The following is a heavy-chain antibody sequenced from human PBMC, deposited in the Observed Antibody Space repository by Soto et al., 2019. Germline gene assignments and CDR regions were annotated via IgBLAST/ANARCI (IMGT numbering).Heavy chain of an antibody. CDR2: IYDAGST. J-gene: IGHJ5*02. CDR1: GFIVSVNY. D-gene: IGHD4-17*01. Sequence: EVQLVESGGGLVQPGGSLRVSCAASGFIVSVNYVNWVRQAPGKGLEWVSIIYDAGSTYYADSVKGSFTISRDNSKNTVYLQMNSLRAEDTAVYYCARGDGDYGRRLDPWGQGTLVTVSS. CDR3: ARGDGDYGRRLDP. V-gene: IGHV3-66*01.